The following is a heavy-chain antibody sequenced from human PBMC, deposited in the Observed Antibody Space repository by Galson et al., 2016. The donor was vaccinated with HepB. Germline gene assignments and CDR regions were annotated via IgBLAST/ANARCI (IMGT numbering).Heavy chain of an antibody. CDR1: GFTFSIYS. V-gene: IGHV3-21*01. J-gene: IGHJ4*02. CDR2: ISSTRKDT. CDR3: ARDVSFDQ. Sequence: SLRLSCAASGFTFSIYSMNWVRQVPGKGLEWVSSISSTRKDTDYADSVRGRFSISSDNDKESLYLQMNNLRVEDTAVYYCARDVSFDQWGQGTLVTVSS.